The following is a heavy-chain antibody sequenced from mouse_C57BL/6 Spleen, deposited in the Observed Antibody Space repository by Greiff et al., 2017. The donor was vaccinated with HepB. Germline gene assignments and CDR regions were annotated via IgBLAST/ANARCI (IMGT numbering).Heavy chain of an antibody. CDR2: IDPETGGT. CDR3: HYYGSSYYYFDY. Sequence: VKLQESGAELVRPGASVTLSCKASGYTFTDYEMHWVKQTPVHGLEWIGAIDPETGGTAYNQKFKGKAILTADKSSSTAYMELRSLTSEDSAVYYCHYYGSSYYYFDYWGQGTTLTVSS. CDR1: GYTFTDYE. V-gene: IGHV1-15*01. J-gene: IGHJ2*01. D-gene: IGHD1-1*01.